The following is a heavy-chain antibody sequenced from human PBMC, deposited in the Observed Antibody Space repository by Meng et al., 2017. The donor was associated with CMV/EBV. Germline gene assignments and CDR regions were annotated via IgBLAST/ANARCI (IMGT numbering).Heavy chain of an antibody. CDR2: INPSGGST. D-gene: IGHD2-15*01. J-gene: IGHJ4*02. CDR1: GYTFNSYY. CDR3: AREGEGVVAATPHFDY. Sequence: QWHVVQSGAEVKKPGGSVKVSCKASGYTFNSYYMHWVRQAPGQGLEWMGIINPSGGSTSYAQKFQGRVTMTRDTSTSTVYMELSSLRSEDTAVYYCAREGEGVVAATPHFDYWGQGTLVTVSS. V-gene: IGHV1-46*02.